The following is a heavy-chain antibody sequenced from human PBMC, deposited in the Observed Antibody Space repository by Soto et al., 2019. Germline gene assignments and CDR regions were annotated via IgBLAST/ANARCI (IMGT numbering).Heavy chain of an antibody. CDR2: ISAYNGNT. J-gene: IGHJ4*02. V-gene: IGHV1-18*01. Sequence: QVQLVQSGAEVKKPGASVKVSCKASGYTFTSYGISWVRQAPGQGLEWMGWISAYNGNTNYAQKLQGRVTMTTDTGTSTAYMELRSLRPDDAAVYCCAGGAGGGLKFDYWGQGTLVTVSS. D-gene: IGHD3-16*01. CDR3: AGGAGGGLKFDY. CDR1: GYTFTSYG.